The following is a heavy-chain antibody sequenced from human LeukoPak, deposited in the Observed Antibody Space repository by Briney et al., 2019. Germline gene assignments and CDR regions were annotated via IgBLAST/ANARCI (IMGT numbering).Heavy chain of an antibody. V-gene: IGHV4-39*07. D-gene: IGHD6-19*01. J-gene: IGHJ5*02. CDR1: GGSISSSSYY. Sequence: SETLSLTCTVSGGSISSSSYYWGWIRQPPGKGLEWIGSIYYSGSTYYNPSLKSRVTISVDTSKNQFSLKLSSVTAADTAVYYCASSGPSKTPNWFDPWGQGTLVTVSS. CDR3: ASSGPSKTPNWFDP. CDR2: IYYSGST.